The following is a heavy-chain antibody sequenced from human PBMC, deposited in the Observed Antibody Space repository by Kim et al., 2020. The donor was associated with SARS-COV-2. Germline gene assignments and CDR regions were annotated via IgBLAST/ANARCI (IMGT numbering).Heavy chain of an antibody. CDR3: ARGAYYGSGSYPRLPFDP. CDR2: INHSGST. D-gene: IGHD3-10*01. J-gene: IGHJ5*02. Sequence: SETLSLTCAVYGGSFSGYYWSWIRQPPGKGLEWIGEINHSGSTNYNPSLKSRVTISVDTSKNQFSLELSLVTAADTAGYYCARGAYYGSGSYPRLPFDPLGQGTLVTVSS. CDR1: GGSFSGYY. V-gene: IGHV4-34*01.